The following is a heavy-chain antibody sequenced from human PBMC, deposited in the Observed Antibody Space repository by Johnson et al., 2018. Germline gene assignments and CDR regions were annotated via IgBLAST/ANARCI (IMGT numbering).Heavy chain of an antibody. CDR2: IRSKAYGGTT. Sequence: VQLVQSGGGLVQPGRSLRLSCTASGFTFGDYAMSWFRQAPGKGLEWVGFIRSKAYGGTTEYAASVKGRFTISRDDSKNIDYLQMNSLKTEDTAVYYCWSGVDGFDIWGQGTMVTVSS. CDR3: WSGVDGFDI. D-gene: IGHD3-3*01. V-gene: IGHV3-49*03. J-gene: IGHJ3*02. CDR1: GFTFGDYA.